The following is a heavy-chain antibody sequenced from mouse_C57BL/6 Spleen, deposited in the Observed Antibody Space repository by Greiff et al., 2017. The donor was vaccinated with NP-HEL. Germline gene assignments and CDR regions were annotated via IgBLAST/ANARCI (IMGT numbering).Heavy chain of an antibody. Sequence: EVKLMESGGGLVKPGGSLKLSCAASGFTFSDYGMHWVRQAPEKGLEWVAYISSGSSTIYYADTVKGRFTISRDNAKNTLFLQMTSLRSEDTAMYYCERNYYGSSYHYAMDYWGQGTSVTVSS. D-gene: IGHD1-1*01. J-gene: IGHJ4*01. CDR1: GFTFSDYG. CDR2: ISSGSSTI. CDR3: ERNYYGSSYHYAMDY. V-gene: IGHV5-17*01.